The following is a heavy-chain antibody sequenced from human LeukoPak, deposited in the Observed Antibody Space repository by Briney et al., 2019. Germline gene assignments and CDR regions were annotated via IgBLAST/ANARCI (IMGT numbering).Heavy chain of an antibody. Sequence: ASVKVSCTASGYTFTGYYMHWVRQAPGQGLEWMGWINPNSGGTNYAQKFQGRVTMTRDTSISTAYMELSRLRSDDTAVYYCARFSGSQSSYYFDYWGQGTLVTVSS. V-gene: IGHV1-2*02. J-gene: IGHJ4*02. D-gene: IGHD1-26*01. CDR2: INPNSGGT. CDR3: ARFSGSQSSYYFDY. CDR1: GYTFTGYY.